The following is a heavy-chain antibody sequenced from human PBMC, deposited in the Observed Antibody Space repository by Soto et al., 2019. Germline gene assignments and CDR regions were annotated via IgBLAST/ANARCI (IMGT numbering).Heavy chain of an antibody. J-gene: IGHJ4*02. D-gene: IGHD5-12*01. CDR1: GFTIGGYA. Sequence: GGSLRLSCSASGFTIGGYAMSWFRQAPGQGHEWVGFSRSRACSRTTEYPTPVIGRSIISRDDSSGVAYLQMNSLKTEDTAMYYCSRGMYSVYETSSLYFDYWGLGTLVTVSS. CDR2: SRSRACSRTT. V-gene: IGHV3-49*03. CDR3: SRGMYSVYETSSLYFDY.